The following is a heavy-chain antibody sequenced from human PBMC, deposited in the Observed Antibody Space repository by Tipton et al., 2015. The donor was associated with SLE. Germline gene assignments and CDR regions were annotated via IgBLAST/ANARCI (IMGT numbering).Heavy chain of an antibody. CDR3: ARRGYDIRLSD. V-gene: IGHV4-39*07. CDR1: GGSISSSSYY. Sequence: TLSLTCTVSGGSISSSSYYWGWIRQPPGKGREWIGSISYSGSTYYNPPLKSRVTISVDTSKNQFSLKLSSLTAADTAVYYCARRGYDIRLSDWGQGTLVTVSS. J-gene: IGHJ4*02. D-gene: IGHD5-12*01. CDR2: ISYSGST.